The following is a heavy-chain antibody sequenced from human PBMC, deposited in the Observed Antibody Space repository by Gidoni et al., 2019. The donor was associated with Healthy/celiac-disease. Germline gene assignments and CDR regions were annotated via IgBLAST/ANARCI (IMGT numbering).Heavy chain of an antibody. D-gene: IGHD3-10*01. CDR2: ISGNSGSI. J-gene: IGHJ3*02. V-gene: IGHV3-9*01. CDR3: ATDMVRGVARNYAFDI. CDR1: GFSFDDYA. Sequence: EVTLVASGGGLVQTGKSRRLSCPGPGFSFDDYAMHWVRQAPGKGLEWVSGISGNSGSIGYADSVKGRFTISRDNAKNSLYLQMNSLRAEDTALYYCATDMVRGVARNYAFDIWGQGTMVTVSS.